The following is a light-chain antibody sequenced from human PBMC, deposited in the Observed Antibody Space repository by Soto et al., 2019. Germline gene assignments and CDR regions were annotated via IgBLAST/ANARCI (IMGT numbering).Light chain of an antibody. CDR3: QQYGKLPIT. V-gene: IGKV3-20*01. CDR1: QSVTSSY. CDR2: GAS. Sequence: EIVLTQSPGTLSLCPGERATLSFRASQSVTSSYLTWYQQKPGQAPRLLIYGASTRAAGIPDRFSGSGSGTDFTLTISSLEPEDFAVYYCQQYGKLPITFGQGTRLEIK. J-gene: IGKJ5*01.